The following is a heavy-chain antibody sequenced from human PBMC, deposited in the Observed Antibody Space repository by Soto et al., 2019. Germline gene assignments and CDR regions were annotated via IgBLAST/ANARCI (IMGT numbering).Heavy chain of an antibody. D-gene: IGHD2-8*01. Sequence: ASVKVSCKASGYTSTSYDINWVRQATGQGLEWMGWMNPNSGNTGYAQKFQGRVTMTRNTSISTAYMELSSLRSEDTAVYYCAKTLSDCTNGVCPLGAVWVKGTTVTVSS. J-gene: IGHJ6*04. CDR2: MNPNSGNT. V-gene: IGHV1-8*01. CDR1: GYTSTSYD. CDR3: AKTLSDCTNGVCPLGAV.